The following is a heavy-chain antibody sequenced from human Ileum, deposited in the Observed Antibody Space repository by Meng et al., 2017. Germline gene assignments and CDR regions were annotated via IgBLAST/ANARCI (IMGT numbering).Heavy chain of an antibody. J-gene: IGHJ4*02. Sequence: GELLKISCAGPGITFSNHWMSWVRQAPGKGLEWVAKIKQDGTEKEYVDAGKGRFTSTRDNAKNSLYLQINSLRVEDTGVYYCATRAPDREWVGVFDYWGQGSLVTVSS. CDR3: ATRAPDREWVGVFDY. CDR1: GITFSNHW. D-gene: IGHD3-10*01. V-gene: IGHV3-7*01. CDR2: IKQDGTEK.